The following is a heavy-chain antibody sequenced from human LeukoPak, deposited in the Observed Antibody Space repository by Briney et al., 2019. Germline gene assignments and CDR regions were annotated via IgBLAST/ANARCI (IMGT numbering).Heavy chain of an antibody. J-gene: IGHJ3*02. Sequence: ASVKVSCKASGGTFSSYAISWVRQAPGQGLGWMGGIIPIFGTANYAQKFQGRVTITADESTSTAYMELSSLRSDDTAVYYCASVAATGGLRAFDIWGQGTMVTVSS. CDR1: GGTFSSYA. D-gene: IGHD2-21*01. CDR2: IIPIFGTA. CDR3: ASVAATGGLRAFDI. V-gene: IGHV1-69*13.